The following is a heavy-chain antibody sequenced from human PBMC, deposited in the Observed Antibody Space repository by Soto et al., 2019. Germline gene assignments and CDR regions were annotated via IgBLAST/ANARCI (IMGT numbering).Heavy chain of an antibody. CDR3: AKVGYSGSYFDY. CDR2: ISYDGGNK. CDR1: GFTFSSYG. J-gene: IGHJ4*02. V-gene: IGHV3-30*18. D-gene: IGHD1-26*01. Sequence: PGESLKISCSASGFTFSSYGMHWVRQAPGKGLEWVAVISYDGGNKYYADSVKGRFTISRDNSKNTLYLQMNSLRAEDTAVYYCAKVGYSGSYFDYWGQGTLVTVSS.